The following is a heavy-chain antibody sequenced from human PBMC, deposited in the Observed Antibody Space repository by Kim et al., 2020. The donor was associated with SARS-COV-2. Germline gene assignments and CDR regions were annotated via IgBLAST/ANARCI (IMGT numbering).Heavy chain of an antibody. D-gene: IGHD3-10*01. CDR1: GFTFSSYG. CDR3: AKDGGEFRNYYGSGSYLDYYYGMDV. J-gene: IGHJ6*02. CDR2: IWYDGSNK. Sequence: GGSLRLSCAASGFTFSSYGMHWVRQAPGKGLEWVAVIWYDGSNKYYADSVKGRFTISRDNSKNTLYLQMNSLRAEDTAVYYCAKDGGEFRNYYGSGSYLDYYYGMDVWGQGTTVTVSS. V-gene: IGHV3-33*06.